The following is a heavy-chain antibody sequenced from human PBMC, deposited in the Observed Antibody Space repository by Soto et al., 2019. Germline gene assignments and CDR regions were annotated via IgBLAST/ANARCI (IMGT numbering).Heavy chain of an antibody. V-gene: IGHV4-4*02. CDR3: ARTYVTDVVVVPASKDYMDV. Sequence: SETLSLTCAVSGGSIRSSNWWSWGRQPTGKGLEWIGIISYSGSTNYNPSLKSRVTISVDASKNLFSLKLSSVTAADTAVYYCARTYVTDVVVVPASKDYMDVWGKGTTVTVSS. J-gene: IGHJ6*03. D-gene: IGHD2-2*01. CDR2: ISYSGST. CDR1: GGSIRSSNW.